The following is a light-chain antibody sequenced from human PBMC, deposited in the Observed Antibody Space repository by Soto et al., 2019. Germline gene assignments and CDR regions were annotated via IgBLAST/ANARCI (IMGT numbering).Light chain of an antibody. Sequence: DIQMTQSPSTLSASVGDRVTITCGASQSISSWLAWYQQKPGKAPKLLIYAASTLQSGVPSRFSGSGSGTDFTLTFSCLQSEDFATYYCQQYYNYPRTFGQGTKVDIK. CDR3: QQYYNYPRT. CDR1: QSISSW. CDR2: AAS. J-gene: IGKJ1*01. V-gene: IGKV1-5*01.